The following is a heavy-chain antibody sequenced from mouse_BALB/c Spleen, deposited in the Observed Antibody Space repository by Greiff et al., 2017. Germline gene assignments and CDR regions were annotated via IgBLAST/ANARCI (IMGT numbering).Heavy chain of an antibody. CDR2: ISNLAYSI. CDR3: ARVYYGSSHYAMDY. CDR1: GFTFSDYG. V-gene: IGHV5-15*02. J-gene: IGHJ4*01. D-gene: IGHD1-1*01. Sequence: DVMLVESGGGLVQPGGSRKLSCAASGFTFSDYGMAWVRQAPGKGPEWVAFISNLAYSIYYADTVTGRFTISRENAKNTLYLEMSSLRSEDTAMYYCARVYYGSSHYAMDYWGQGTSVTVSS.